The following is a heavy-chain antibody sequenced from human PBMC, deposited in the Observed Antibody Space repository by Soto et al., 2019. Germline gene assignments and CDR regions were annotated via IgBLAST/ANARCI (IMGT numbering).Heavy chain of an antibody. CDR2: ISYDGSNK. V-gene: IGHV3-30-3*01. D-gene: IGHD3-10*01. CDR3: ARDYYGSGSYQYCDYYYGMDV. Sequence: PGGSLRLSCAASGFSFSSYAMHWVRQAPGKGLEWVAVISYDGSNKYYADSVKGRFTISRDNSKNTLYLQMNSLRAEDTAVYYCARDYYGSGSYQYCDYYYGMDVWGQGTTVTVSS. CDR1: GFSFSSYA. J-gene: IGHJ6*02.